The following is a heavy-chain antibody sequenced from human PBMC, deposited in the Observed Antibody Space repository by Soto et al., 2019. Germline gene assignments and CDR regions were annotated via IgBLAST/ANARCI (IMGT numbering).Heavy chain of an antibody. D-gene: IGHD2-21*02. CDR2: IGTAGDA. CDR1: GLTFSTYD. CDR3: AAYCGADCYPPGPDY. Sequence: PGGSLRLSCAASGLTFSTYDMHWVRQATGKGLEWVSAIGTAGDAYYPDSVKGRFTISRENARNSLYLQMNSLRTGDTAVYYCAAYCGADCYPPGPDYWGQGTLVTVSS. J-gene: IGHJ4*02. V-gene: IGHV3-13*01.